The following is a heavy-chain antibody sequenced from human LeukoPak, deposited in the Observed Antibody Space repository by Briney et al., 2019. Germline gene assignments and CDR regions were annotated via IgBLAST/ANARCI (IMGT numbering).Heavy chain of an antibody. Sequence: SETLSLTCTVSGGSISSYYWSWLRQPPGKGLEWIGYIYSSGSTNYNPSLKSRVTMSVDTSKNQFSLKLSSVTAADTAVYYCARGSKMATISDYWGQGTLVTVSS. V-gene: IGHV4-59*01. J-gene: IGHJ4*02. D-gene: IGHD5-24*01. CDR3: ARGSKMATISDY. CDR1: GGSISSYY. CDR2: IYSSGST.